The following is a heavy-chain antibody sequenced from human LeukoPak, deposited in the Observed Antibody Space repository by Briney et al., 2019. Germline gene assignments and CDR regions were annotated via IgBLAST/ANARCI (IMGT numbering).Heavy chain of an antibody. J-gene: IGHJ5*02. CDR2: IIPIFGTV. CDR3: ARDGSPYNWFDP. D-gene: IGHD5-12*01. CDR1: GGTFSSYA. V-gene: IGHV1-69*01. Sequence: SVKVSCKASGGTFSSYAISWVRQAPGQGLEWMGGIIPIFGTVNYAQKFQGRVTITADESTSTAYMELSSLRSEDTAVYYCARDGSPYNWFDPWGQGTLVTVSS.